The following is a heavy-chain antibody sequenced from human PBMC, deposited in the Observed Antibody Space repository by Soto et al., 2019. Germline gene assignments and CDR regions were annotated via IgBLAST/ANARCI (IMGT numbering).Heavy chain of an antibody. CDR1: GFXXXSXX. Sequence: GGSLRLSCAASGFXXXSXXXXXXXQAPGKGLEWVSXXXGSGGSRDYADSVKGRFTISRDNSKNTLYLQMNSLRAEDTAVYYCAKDQAGWSSWLYYYGMDVWGQGTTVTVSS. D-gene: IGHD6-13*01. CDR3: AKDQAGWSSWLYYYGMDV. V-gene: IGHV3-23*01. CDR2: XXGSGGSR. J-gene: IGHJ6*02.